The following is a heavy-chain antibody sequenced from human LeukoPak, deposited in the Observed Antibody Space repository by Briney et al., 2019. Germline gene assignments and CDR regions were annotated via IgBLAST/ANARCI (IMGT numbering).Heavy chain of an antibody. Sequence: ASVKVSCKASGYTFTSYGISWVRQAPGQGLEWMGWISAYNGNTNYAQKLQGRVTMTTDTSTSTAYMELRSLRSEDTAVYYCARDKRGYYDSSGYYFGLDYWGQGTLVTVSS. CDR1: GYTFTSYG. V-gene: IGHV1-18*01. CDR2: ISAYNGNT. D-gene: IGHD3-22*01. CDR3: ARDKRGYYDSSGYYFGLDY. J-gene: IGHJ4*02.